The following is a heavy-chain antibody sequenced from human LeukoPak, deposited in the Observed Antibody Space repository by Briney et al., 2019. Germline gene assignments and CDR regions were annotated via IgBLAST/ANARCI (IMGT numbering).Heavy chain of an antibody. D-gene: IGHD2-15*01. Sequence: ASVKVSCKASGDTFTGYYIHWVRQAPGQGPEWMGWINTDSGDTKSAQKFEGRVTMTRDTSISTAYMELSGLKSDDTALYYRAREYGSGGWYSAGFDSWGQGTLVTVSS. V-gene: IGHV1-2*02. CDR2: INTDSGDT. J-gene: IGHJ4*02. CDR3: AREYGSGGWYSAGFDS. CDR1: GDTFTGYY.